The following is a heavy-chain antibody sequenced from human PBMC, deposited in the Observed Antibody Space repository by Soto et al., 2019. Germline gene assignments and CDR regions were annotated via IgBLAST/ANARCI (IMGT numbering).Heavy chain of an antibody. V-gene: IGHV3-23*01. D-gene: IGHD2-2*01. CDR1: GFTCRSYA. CDR3: AKAMGPADY. Sequence: GGSIRLSCAAAGFTCRSYAMSWVRQAPGKGLEWVSAISGSGGSTYYADSVKGRFTISRDNSKNTLYLQMNSLRAEDTAVYYCAKAMGPADYWGQGTLVTVSS. J-gene: IGHJ4*02. CDR2: ISGSGGST.